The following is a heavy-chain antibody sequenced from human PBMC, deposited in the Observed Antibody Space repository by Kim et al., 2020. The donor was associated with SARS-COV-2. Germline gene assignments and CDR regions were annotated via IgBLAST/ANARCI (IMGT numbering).Heavy chain of an antibody. CDR1: GYTFTSYG. Sequence: ASVKVSCKASGYTFTSYGISWVRQAPGQGLEWMGWISAYNGNTNYAQKLQGRVTMTTDTSTSTAYMELRSLRSDDTAVYYCARDRPYYYGSRYYGMDVWGQGTTVTVSS. CDR2: ISAYNGNT. J-gene: IGHJ6*02. D-gene: IGHD3-10*01. V-gene: IGHV1-18*01. CDR3: ARDRPYYYGSRYYGMDV.